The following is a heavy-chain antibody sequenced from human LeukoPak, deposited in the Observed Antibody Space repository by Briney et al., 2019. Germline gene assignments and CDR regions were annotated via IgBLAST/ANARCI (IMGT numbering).Heavy chain of an antibody. CDR2: INHRGTT. CDR1: GESFSHYY. D-gene: IGHD2-2*01. V-gene: IGHV4-34*01. J-gene: IGHJ5*02. CDR3: AGGAFHTSSVWFDP. Sequence: PSETLSLTCAVSGESFSHYYWSWLRQTPGKGLEWIGEINHRGTTNYNPSLKSRVAISIDTSRNQFSLQVTSVTAADTAVFYCAGGAFHTSSVWFDPWGQGTLVTVSS.